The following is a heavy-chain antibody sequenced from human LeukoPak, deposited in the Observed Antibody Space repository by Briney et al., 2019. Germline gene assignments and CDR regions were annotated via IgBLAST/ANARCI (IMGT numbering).Heavy chain of an antibody. CDR3: AKSNYGDFGWFDP. V-gene: IGHV3-48*04. Sequence: QPGGSLRLSCAASGFTFRSYSMNWVRQAPGKGLEWVSFISSRSSTIYYADSVKGRFTISRDNAKNSLFLQMNSLRAEDTAVYFCAKSNYGDFGWFDPWGQGTLVIVSS. D-gene: IGHD4-17*01. CDR1: GFTFRSYS. CDR2: ISSRSSTI. J-gene: IGHJ5*02.